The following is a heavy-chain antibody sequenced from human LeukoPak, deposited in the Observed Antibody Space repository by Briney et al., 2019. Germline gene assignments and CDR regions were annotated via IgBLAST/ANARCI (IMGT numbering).Heavy chain of an antibody. D-gene: IGHD3-10*01. Sequence: SETLSLTCAVYGGSFSGYYWSWIRQPPGKGLEWIGEINHSGSTNYNPSLKSRVTISVDTSKNQFSLKLSSVTAADTAVYYCASGSFDAFDIWGQGTMVTVSS. CDR3: ASGSFDAFDI. J-gene: IGHJ3*02. CDR2: INHSGST. V-gene: IGHV4-34*01. CDR1: GGSFSGYY.